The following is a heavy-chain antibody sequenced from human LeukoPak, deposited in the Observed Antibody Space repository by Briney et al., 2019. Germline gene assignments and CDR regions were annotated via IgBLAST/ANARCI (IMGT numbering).Heavy chain of an antibody. J-gene: IGHJ4*02. CDR2: IYPGDSDT. CDR1: GYSFSNYW. CDR3: ARHSATSGFFDY. V-gene: IGHV5-51*01. Sequence: GESLQISCKGSGYSFSNYWIGWVRQMPGKGLEWMGIIYPGDSDTRYSPSFQGQVTFSADKSISTAYLQWSSLKASGTAIYYCARHSATSGFFDYWGQGTLVFVSS. D-gene: IGHD1-26*01.